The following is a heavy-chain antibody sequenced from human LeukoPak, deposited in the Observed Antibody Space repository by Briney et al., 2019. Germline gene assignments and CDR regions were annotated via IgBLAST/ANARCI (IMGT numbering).Heavy chain of an antibody. Sequence: GGSLRLSCAASGFIVSNKYMTWVRQAPVKGLEWVSLIYSDGRTYYADSVRGRCTISRDNSKNTLYVQMNSLRVEDTAVYYCARGSIVGATFDYFDYWGQGTLVTVSS. CDR2: IYSDGRT. V-gene: IGHV3-53*01. CDR3: ARGSIVGATFDYFDY. D-gene: IGHD1-26*01. CDR1: GFIVSNKY. J-gene: IGHJ4*02.